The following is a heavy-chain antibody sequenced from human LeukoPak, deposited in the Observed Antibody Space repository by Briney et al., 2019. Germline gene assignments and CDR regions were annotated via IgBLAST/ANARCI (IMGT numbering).Heavy chain of an antibody. CDR3: AREMATIVKDYYYYGMDV. CDR2: INPSGGST. Sequence: ASVKVSCKASGYTFTSYYMHWVRQAPGQGLEWMGIINPSGGSTSYAQKFQGRVTMTRDTFTSTVYMELSSLRSEDTAVYYCAREMATIVKDYYYYGMDVWGQGTTVTVSS. D-gene: IGHD5-24*01. J-gene: IGHJ6*02. V-gene: IGHV1-46*01. CDR1: GYTFTSYY.